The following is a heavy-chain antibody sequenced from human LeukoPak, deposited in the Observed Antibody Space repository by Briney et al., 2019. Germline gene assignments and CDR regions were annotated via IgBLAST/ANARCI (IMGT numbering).Heavy chain of an antibody. CDR3: ARDPVPYYDILTGYYKPDAFDI. CDR1: GFTFSSYS. J-gene: IGHJ3*02. CDR2: ISSSSSYI. D-gene: IGHD3-9*01. Sequence: GGSLRLSCAASGFTFSSYSMNWVRQAPGKGLEWVSSISSSSSYIYYADSVKGRFTISRDNAKNSLYLQMNSLRAEDTAVYYCARDPVPYYDILTGYYKPDAFDIWGQGTMVTVSS. V-gene: IGHV3-21*01.